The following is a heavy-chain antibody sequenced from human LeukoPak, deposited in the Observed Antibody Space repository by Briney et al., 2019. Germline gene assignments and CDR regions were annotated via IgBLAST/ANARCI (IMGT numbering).Heavy chain of an antibody. Sequence: PSQTLSLTCTVSGVSISSGGYYWGWLRQHPGKGLDWIVYIYYSGSTYYNPSLKSRVTISVDTSKNQFSLKLSSVTAADTAVYYCARGVGYCSSTSCYNPYYFDYWGQGTLVTVSS. CDR3: ARGVGYCSSTSCYNPYYFDY. J-gene: IGHJ4*02. CDR2: IYYSGST. D-gene: IGHD2-2*02. V-gene: IGHV4-31*03. CDR1: GVSISSGGYY.